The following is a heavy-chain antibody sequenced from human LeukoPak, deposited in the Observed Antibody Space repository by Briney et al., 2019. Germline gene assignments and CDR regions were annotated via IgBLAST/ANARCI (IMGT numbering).Heavy chain of an antibody. Sequence: PSQTLSLTCTVSGGSISSGDYYWSWIRQPPGKGLEWIGYIYYSGSTYYNPSLKSRVTISVDTSKNQFSLKLSSVTAADTAVYYCASGPVYYYYYGMDVWGQGTTVTVSS. CDR1: GGSISSGDYY. V-gene: IGHV4-30-4*01. J-gene: IGHJ6*02. CDR2: IYYSGST. CDR3: ASGPVYYYYYGMDV.